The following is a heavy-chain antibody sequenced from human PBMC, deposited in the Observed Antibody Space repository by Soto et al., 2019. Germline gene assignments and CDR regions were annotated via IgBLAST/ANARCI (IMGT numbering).Heavy chain of an antibody. CDR3: ARDPGYQYQLLSPYYYYYGMDV. Sequence: SVKVSCKASGGTFSSYAISWVRQAPGQGLEWMGGIIPIFGTANYAQKFQGRGTITADKSTSTAYMELSSLRSEDTAVYYCARDPGYQYQLLSPYYYYYGMDVWGQGTTVTVSS. CDR2: IIPIFGTA. V-gene: IGHV1-69*06. J-gene: IGHJ6*02. D-gene: IGHD2-2*01. CDR1: GGTFSSYA.